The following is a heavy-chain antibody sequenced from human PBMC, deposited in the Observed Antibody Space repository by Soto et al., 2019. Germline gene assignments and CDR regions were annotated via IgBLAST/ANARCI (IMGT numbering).Heavy chain of an antibody. CDR3: ARTKDYSSSLDY. CDR2: IYYSGRT. CDR1: GGSSSSGGYY. Sequence: TLSLTCTVSGGSSSSGGYYWTWIRQHPGKGLEWIGCIYYSGRTYYNPSLKSRVTISVDTSKRQFSLKLSSVTAADTAIYYCARTKDYSSSLDYWGQGALVTVSS. J-gene: IGHJ4*02. D-gene: IGHD6-6*01. V-gene: IGHV4-31*03.